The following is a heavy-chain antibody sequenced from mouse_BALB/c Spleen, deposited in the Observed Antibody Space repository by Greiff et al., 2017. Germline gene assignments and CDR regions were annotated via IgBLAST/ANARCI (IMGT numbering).Heavy chain of an antibody. V-gene: IGHV2-2*02. CDR3: ARETTATGRFAY. CDR1: GFSLTSYG. J-gene: IGHJ3*01. CDR2: IWSGGST. D-gene: IGHD1-2*01. Sequence: QVQLKESGPGLVQPSQSLSITCTVSGFSLTSYGVHWVRQSPGKGLEWLGVIWSGGSTDYNAAFISRLSISKDNSKSQVFFKMNSLQANDTAIYYCARETTATGRFAYWGQGTLVTVSA.